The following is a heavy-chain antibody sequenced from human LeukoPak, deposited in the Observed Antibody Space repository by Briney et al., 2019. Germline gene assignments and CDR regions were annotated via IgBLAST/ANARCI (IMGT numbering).Heavy chain of an antibody. V-gene: IGHV4-4*02. CDR1: GGSISSGHW. CDR2: SYHSGST. J-gene: IGHJ4*02. D-gene: IGHD6-13*01. Sequence: SETLSLTCAVSGGSISSGHWWSWVRQPPGKGLEWIGESYHSGSTNYNPSLKSRVTISVDKSKDQFSLKLSSVTAADMAVYYCARALAAAAGPAFDYWGQGTLVTVSS. CDR3: ARALAAAAGPAFDY.